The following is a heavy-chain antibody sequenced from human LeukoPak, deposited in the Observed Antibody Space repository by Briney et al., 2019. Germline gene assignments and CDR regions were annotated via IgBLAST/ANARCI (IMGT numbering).Heavy chain of an antibody. Sequence: GGSLRLSCAASGFTFSSYWMHWVRQAPGKGLVWVSRINTVGSSTTYADSVKGRFTISRDNAKNTLYLQMNSLRAEDTAVYYCARDLDRYYFDYWGQGTLVTVSS. CDR1: GFTFSSYW. V-gene: IGHV3-74*01. CDR2: INTVGSST. CDR3: ARDLDRYYFDY. J-gene: IGHJ4*02.